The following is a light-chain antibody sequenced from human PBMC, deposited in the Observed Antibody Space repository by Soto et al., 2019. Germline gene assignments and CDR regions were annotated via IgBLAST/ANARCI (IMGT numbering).Light chain of an antibody. CDR2: AAS. CDR3: QQTTIFSNT. CDR1: QSIFSS. V-gene: IGKV1-39*01. Sequence: IQILTYDSSLSASVGDGCTITCRVGQSIFSSLNWYQQRPGKAAKLVIYAASSLQSGVPSRFSGSGSGTDFTLTISSLQPEDFAPYYCQQTTIFSNTYCERTRLEIK. J-gene: IGKJ5*01.